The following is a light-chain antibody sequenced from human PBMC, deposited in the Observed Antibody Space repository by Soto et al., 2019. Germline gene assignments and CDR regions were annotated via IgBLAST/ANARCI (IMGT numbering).Light chain of an antibody. CDR1: PGISSY. CDR3: QQLNSFPRT. CDR2: AAS. Sequence: DIQLTPSPSFLSASVGDRVTITCRASPGISSYLAWYQQKPGKAPNLLIYAASTLQSGVPSRFSGSGSGTEFTLTISSLQPEDFATYYCQQLNSFPRTFGQGTKVEIK. V-gene: IGKV1-9*01. J-gene: IGKJ1*01.